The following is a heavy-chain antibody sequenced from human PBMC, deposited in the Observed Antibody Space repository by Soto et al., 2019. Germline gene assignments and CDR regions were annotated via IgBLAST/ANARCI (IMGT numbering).Heavy chain of an antibody. V-gene: IGHV3-23*01. CDR2: ISGSGGST. CDR1: GFTLSSYA. Sequence: QSGGSLRLGCAASGFTLSSYAMSWFRQAPGKGLEWVSAISGSGGSTYYADSVKGRFTISRDNSKNTLSLQMNSLRAEDTAVYYCAKGLPAAAGSAYYFDYWGQGTLVTVSS. CDR3: AKGLPAAAGSAYYFDY. D-gene: IGHD6-13*01. J-gene: IGHJ4*02.